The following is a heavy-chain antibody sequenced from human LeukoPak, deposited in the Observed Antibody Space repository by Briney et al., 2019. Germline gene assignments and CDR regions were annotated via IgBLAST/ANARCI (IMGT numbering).Heavy chain of an antibody. Sequence: ASAKVSCEASGGTLSSDCFHWVRQTPGKGLAWMALFDRRGRNAEVANQFRGRVTMSGDISTSTVYMTLNNLASEDTATYYCVSADRFCGVAGPPYWGQGTAVTVSS. CDR3: VSADRFCGVAGPPY. V-gene: IGHV1-46*01. CDR2: FDRRGRNA. D-gene: IGHD3-3*01. CDR1: GGTLSSDC. J-gene: IGHJ4*02.